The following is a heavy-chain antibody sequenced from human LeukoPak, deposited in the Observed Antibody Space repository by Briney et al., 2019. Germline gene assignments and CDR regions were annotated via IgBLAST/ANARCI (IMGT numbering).Heavy chain of an antibody. V-gene: IGHV3-48*01. CDR2: ISSSSSTM. J-gene: IGHJ3*02. CDR1: GFIFSSYS. Sequence: GGSLRLSCAASGFIFSSYSMNWVRQAPGKGLEWVSYISSSSSTMYYADSVKGRFSISRDNAKNSLYLQMNSLRAEDTAVYYCARGLYYDSSGYYYEGAFDIWGQGTMVTVSS. D-gene: IGHD3-22*01. CDR3: ARGLYYDSSGYYYEGAFDI.